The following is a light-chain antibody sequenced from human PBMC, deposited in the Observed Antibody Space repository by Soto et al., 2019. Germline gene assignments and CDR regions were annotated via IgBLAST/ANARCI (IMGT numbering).Light chain of an antibody. CDR2: EVA. V-gene: IGLV2-14*02. J-gene: IGLJ1*01. CDR1: SXDIGSHNL. CDR3: QSFESRLSSCV. Sequence: QSVLTQPASVSGSPGQSITISCAGTSXDIGSHNLVSWYQHRPDKAPKLLIYEVADRPSGVSDRFSGSKSGNTASLTVSGLRAEDEADYYCQSFESRLSSCVFGPGTKVTVL.